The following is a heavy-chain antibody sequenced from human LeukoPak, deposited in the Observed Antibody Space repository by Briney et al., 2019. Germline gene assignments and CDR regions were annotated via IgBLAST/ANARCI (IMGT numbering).Heavy chain of an antibody. Sequence: GGSLRLSCAASGFTLSSYWMSWVRQAPGKGLEWVPNIKQDGSEKYYVDSVKGRFTISRDNAKNSLYLQMNSLRAEDTAVYYCARVRGSGWFSYFDYWGQGALVTVSS. V-gene: IGHV3-7*03. CDR1: GFTLSSYW. CDR2: IKQDGSEK. J-gene: IGHJ4*02. D-gene: IGHD6-19*01. CDR3: ARVRGSGWFSYFDY.